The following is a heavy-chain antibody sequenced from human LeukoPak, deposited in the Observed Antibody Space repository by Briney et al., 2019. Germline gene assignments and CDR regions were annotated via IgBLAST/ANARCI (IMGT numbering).Heavy chain of an antibody. Sequence: PSETLSLTCTVSGYSISSGYYWGWIRQPPGKGLEWIGNIYHSGSTYYNPSLRSRVTISLDTSKDQFSLKLSSVTAADTAVYYCARATAGTTLFEGIDYWGQGTLVTVSS. CDR1: GYSISSGYY. V-gene: IGHV4-38-2*02. CDR2: IYHSGST. D-gene: IGHD1-1*01. CDR3: ARATAGTTLFEGIDY. J-gene: IGHJ4*02.